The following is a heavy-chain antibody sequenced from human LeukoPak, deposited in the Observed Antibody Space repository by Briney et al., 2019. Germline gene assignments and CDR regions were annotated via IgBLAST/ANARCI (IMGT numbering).Heavy chain of an antibody. V-gene: IGHV4-61*02. CDR1: GGSISSGSYY. J-gene: IGHJ6*03. D-gene: IGHD5-12*01. CDR3: ARVGAWPYDSPPEGYMDV. Sequence: SQTLSLTCTVSGGSISSGSYYWSWIRQPAGKGLEWIGRIYTSGSTNYNPSLKSRVTISVDTSKNQFSLKLRSVTAADTAVYYCARVGAWPYDSPPEGYMDVWGKGTTVTISS. CDR2: IYTSGST.